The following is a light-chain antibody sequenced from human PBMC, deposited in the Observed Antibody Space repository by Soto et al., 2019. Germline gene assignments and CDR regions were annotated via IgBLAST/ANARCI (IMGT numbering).Light chain of an antibody. Sequence: ESVFTQSPGTLSLSPGERATLSCRASQSVSSSYLAWYQQKPGQAPRLLIYGASTRATGIPDRFSGGGSGTDFTLNISSLEPEDFAVYYCQQHGSAPHTFGGGTKVEIK. CDR3: QQHGSAPHT. V-gene: IGKV3-20*01. CDR2: GAS. CDR1: QSVSSSY. J-gene: IGKJ4*01.